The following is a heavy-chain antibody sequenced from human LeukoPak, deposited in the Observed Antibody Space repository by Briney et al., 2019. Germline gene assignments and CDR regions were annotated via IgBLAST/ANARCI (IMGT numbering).Heavy chain of an antibody. D-gene: IGHD3-22*01. CDR3: ARLRTYYYDSSGYPNPLLDY. Sequence: SETLSLTCTVSGGSISSYYWSWIRQPPGKGLEWIGYIYYSGSTNYNPSLKSRVTISVDTSKNQFSLKLSSVTAADTAVYYCARLRTYYYDSSGYPNPLLDYWGQGTLVTVSP. J-gene: IGHJ4*02. CDR2: IYYSGST. V-gene: IGHV4-59*08. CDR1: GGSISSYY.